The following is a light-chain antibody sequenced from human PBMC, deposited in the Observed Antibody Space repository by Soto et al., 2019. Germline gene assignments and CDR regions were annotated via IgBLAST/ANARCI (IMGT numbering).Light chain of an antibody. CDR2: AAS. Sequence: IQLTQSPSSLSASVGDRVTITCRASQGISSYLAWYQQKPGKAPKLPIYAASTLQSGVPSRFSGSGSGTDFTLTISSLQPEDVATYYCQKYNSAPALTFGGGTKVAI. V-gene: IGKV1-27*01. J-gene: IGKJ4*01. CDR1: QGISSY. CDR3: QKYNSAPALT.